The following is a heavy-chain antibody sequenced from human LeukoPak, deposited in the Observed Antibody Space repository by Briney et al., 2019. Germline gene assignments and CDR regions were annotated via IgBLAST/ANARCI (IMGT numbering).Heavy chain of an antibody. CDR3: AKSMTLQWRGFFDL. J-gene: IGHJ2*01. Sequence: SGGSLRLSCAASGFTFITYAMSWVRQAPGKGLEWVSTISDSGANTYYADSVRGRFTISRDNSKNTLYLQKNSLRADDTAIYYCAKSMTLQWRGFFDLWGRGTHVTVSS. CDR1: GFTFITYA. V-gene: IGHV3-23*01. CDR2: ISDSGANT. D-gene: IGHD6-19*01.